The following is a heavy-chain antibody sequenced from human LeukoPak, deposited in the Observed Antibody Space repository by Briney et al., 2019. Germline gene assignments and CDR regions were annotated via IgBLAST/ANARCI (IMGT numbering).Heavy chain of an antibody. CDR3: AKDLLPDVRIWFGELSALDY. V-gene: IGHV3-23*01. Sequence: GGSLRLSCAASGFTFSSYAMSWVRQAPGKGLEWVSAISGSGGSTYYADSVKGRFTISRDNSKNTLYLQMNSLRAEDTAVYYYAKDLLPDVRIWFGELSALDYWGQGTLVTVSS. D-gene: IGHD3-10*01. CDR2: ISGSGGST. J-gene: IGHJ4*02. CDR1: GFTFSSYA.